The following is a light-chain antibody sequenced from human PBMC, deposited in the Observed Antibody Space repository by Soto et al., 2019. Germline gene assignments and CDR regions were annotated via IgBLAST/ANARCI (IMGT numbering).Light chain of an antibody. V-gene: IGKV3-15*01. CDR3: QHYNSWPRA. CDR1: QSVSSN. Sequence: EMVMTQSPATLSVSPGERATLSCRASQSVSSNLAWYQQKPGQAPRLLIYGASTRATGVPVRFSGSGSGTEFTLTISSLQSEDFAVYHCQHYNSWPRAFGQGTKVGSK. J-gene: IGKJ1*01. CDR2: GAS.